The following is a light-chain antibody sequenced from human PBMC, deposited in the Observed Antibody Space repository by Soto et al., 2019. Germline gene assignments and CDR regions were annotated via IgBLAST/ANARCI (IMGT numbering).Light chain of an antibody. Sequence: IALTQSPGTLSLSPGERATLSCRASQSVTSSYLAWYQQQPGQAPRLVMYGASIRTSGIPDRFSGSGSGRDFTLTISSLEPEDFAVYYCQQYVRAPWTFGQGTRVDIK. CDR1: QSVTSSY. V-gene: IGKV3-20*01. CDR3: QQYVRAPWT. J-gene: IGKJ1*01. CDR2: GAS.